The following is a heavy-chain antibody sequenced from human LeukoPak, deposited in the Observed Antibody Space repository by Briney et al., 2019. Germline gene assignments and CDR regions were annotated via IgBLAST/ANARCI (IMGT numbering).Heavy chain of an antibody. J-gene: IGHJ6*03. CDR2: IKQDGSEK. Sequence: PGGSLRLSCAASEFTFSSYWMSWVRQAPGKGLEWVASIKQDGSEKYYVDSVKGRVTISRDNAKNSLYLQMNSLRAEDTAVYYCAKDYAGGWPKRGMDVWGKGATVTVSS. CDR1: EFTFSSYW. V-gene: IGHV3-7*03. CDR3: AKDYAGGWPKRGMDV. D-gene: IGHD3-16*01.